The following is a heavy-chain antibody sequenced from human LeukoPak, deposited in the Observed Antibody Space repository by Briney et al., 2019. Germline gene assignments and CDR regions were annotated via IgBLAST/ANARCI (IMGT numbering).Heavy chain of an antibody. CDR1: GFTFSSAW. V-gene: IGHV3-15*01. J-gene: IGHJ4*02. CDR3: ANIFGGNSHRSDY. CDR2: IKTKTDGGTT. D-gene: IGHD4-23*01. Sequence: PGGSLRLSCAASGFTFSSAWMSWVRQAPGQGLEWLGRIKTKTDGGTTDYVAPVKGRFTISREDSNDTLYLQMNSLKSDDTAVYYYANIFGGNSHRSDYCGQGTLVTVSS.